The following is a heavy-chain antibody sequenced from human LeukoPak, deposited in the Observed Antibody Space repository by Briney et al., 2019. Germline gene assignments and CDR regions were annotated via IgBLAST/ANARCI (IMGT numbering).Heavy chain of an antibody. CDR1: GFTFSRNW. CDR2: INTDGSTT. CDR3: TRGYNTASLD. V-gene: IGHV3-74*01. Sequence: GGSLRLSCVASGFTFSRNWLHWVRQVPGKGLGWVSRINTDGSTTNYADSVKGRFTISRDNTKNTLYLQMNSLRAEDSAVYFCTRGYNTASLDWGQGTRITVAS. J-gene: IGHJ4*02. D-gene: IGHD5-18*01.